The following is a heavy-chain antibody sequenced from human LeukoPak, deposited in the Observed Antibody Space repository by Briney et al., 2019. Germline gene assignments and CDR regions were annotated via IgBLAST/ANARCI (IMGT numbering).Heavy chain of an antibody. D-gene: IGHD4-17*01. CDR3: ARDRVMTTVIPATRGHAFDI. CDR2: IIPIFGPA. Sequence: GASVKVSCKASGCTFSSFSISWVRQAPGQGLERMGGIIPIFGPANYALKFQGRVTITADTSTSTAYMEVSSLRSEDTAVYYCARDRVMTTVIPATRGHAFDIWGQGTMVTVSS. CDR1: GCTFSSFS. V-gene: IGHV1-69*06. J-gene: IGHJ3*02.